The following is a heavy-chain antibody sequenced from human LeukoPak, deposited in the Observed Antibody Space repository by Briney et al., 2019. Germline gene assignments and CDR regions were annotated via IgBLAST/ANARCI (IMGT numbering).Heavy chain of an antibody. J-gene: IGHJ4*02. V-gene: IGHV3-21*01. Sequence: GGSLRLSCVASGFTFGSYTMNWVRQAPGKGLEWVSSISSSSTYMDYTDSVKGRFTISRDNAKNSLYLQVNSLRAEDTAVYYCARAQSRFDYWGQGTLITVSS. CDR2: ISSSSTYM. CDR3: ARAQSRFDY. CDR1: GFTFGSYT.